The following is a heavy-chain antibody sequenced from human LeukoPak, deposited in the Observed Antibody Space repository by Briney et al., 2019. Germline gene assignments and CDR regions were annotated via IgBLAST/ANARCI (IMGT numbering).Heavy chain of an antibody. V-gene: IGHV3-23*01. D-gene: IGHD2-2*02. CDR1: GFTFSSYA. CDR3: AKDGRTQDPRVCSSISCYRGFV. CDR2: ISGSGGST. Sequence: GGSVRLSCAASGFTFSSYAMSWVRQAPGKGPEGVSSISGSGGSTYYADSVKGRFTISRDNSKNTLYLQMNSLRAEDTAVYYCAKDGRTQDPRVCSSISCYRGFVWGKGTMVTVSS. J-gene: IGHJ6*04.